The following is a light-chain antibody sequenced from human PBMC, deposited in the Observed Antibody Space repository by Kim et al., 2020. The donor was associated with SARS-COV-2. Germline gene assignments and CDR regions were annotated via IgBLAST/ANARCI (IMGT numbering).Light chain of an antibody. Sequence: GSVGNRVTITCRSSQDVRNWLAWYQQKPGKAPKLLVYAASTLQSGVPSRFSGSGSGTEFTLTISSLQPEDLGTYYCQQANSFPYTFGQGTKVDIK. CDR3: QQANSFPYT. CDR2: AAS. CDR1: QDVRNW. J-gene: IGKJ2*01. V-gene: IGKV1-12*01.